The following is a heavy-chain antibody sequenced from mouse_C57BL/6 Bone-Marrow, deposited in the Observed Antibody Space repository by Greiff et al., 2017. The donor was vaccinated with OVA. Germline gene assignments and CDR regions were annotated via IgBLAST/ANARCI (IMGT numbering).Heavy chain of an antibody. CDR3: ARRPFLYYYAMGY. V-gene: IGHV1-59*01. CDR2: IDPSDSYT. D-gene: IGHD6-5*01. J-gene: IGHJ4*01. Sequence: QVHVKQPGAELVRPGTSVKLSCKASGYTFTSYWMHWVKQRPGQGLEWIGVIDPSDSYTNYNPKFKGKATLTVDTSSSTAYMQLSSLTSEDSAVYYCARRPFLYYYAMGYWGQGTSVTVSS. CDR1: GYTFTSYW.